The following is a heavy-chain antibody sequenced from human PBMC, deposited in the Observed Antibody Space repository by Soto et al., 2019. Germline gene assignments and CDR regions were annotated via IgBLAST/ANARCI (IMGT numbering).Heavy chain of an antibody. D-gene: IGHD3-10*01. CDR1: GYTFTSYG. CDR3: ERECLRGTVRGVIKRGMAV. CDR2: ISVYNGNT. V-gene: IGHV1-18*04. Sequence: ASVKVSCKASGYTFTSYGISWVRQAPGQGLEWMGWISVYNGNTNYAQKLQSRVTMTTDTSTNTAYMELRSLRSDDTAVYYCERECLRGTVRGVIKRGMAVWGQGTTVTVSS. J-gene: IGHJ6*02.